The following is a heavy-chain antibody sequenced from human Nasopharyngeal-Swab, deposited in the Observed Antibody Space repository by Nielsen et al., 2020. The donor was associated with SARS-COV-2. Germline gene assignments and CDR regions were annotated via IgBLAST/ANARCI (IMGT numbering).Heavy chain of an antibody. CDR3: AKNGNGYSYGSYYMDV. CDR1: GGSISSYY. D-gene: IGHD5-18*01. CDR2: IYYSGST. J-gene: IGHJ6*03. V-gene: IGHV4-59*01. Sequence: SETLSLTCTVSGGSISSYYWSWIRQPPGKGLEWIGYIYYSGSTNYNPSLKSRVTISVDTSKNQFPLKLSSVTAADTAVYYCAKNGNGYSYGSYYMDVWGKGTTVTVSS.